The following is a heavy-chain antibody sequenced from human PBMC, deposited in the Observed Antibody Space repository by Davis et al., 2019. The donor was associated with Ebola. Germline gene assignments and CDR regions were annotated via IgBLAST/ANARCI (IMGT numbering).Heavy chain of an antibody. CDR1: GFTFSSYW. D-gene: IGHD6-13*01. V-gene: IGHV5-10-1*01. J-gene: IGHJ4*02. CDR2: IDPSDSYT. Sequence: GESLKISCAASGFTFSSYWISWVRQMPGKGLEWMGRIDPSDSYTNYSPSFQGHVTISADKSISTAYLQWSSLKASDTAMYYCARLGQQLGRGYWGQGTLVTVSS. CDR3: ARLGQQLGRGY.